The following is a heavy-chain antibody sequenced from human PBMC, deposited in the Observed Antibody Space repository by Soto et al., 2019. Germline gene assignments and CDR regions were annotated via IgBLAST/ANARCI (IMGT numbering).Heavy chain of an antibody. J-gene: IGHJ3*02. CDR2: IIPIFGTA. CDR3: ARDIQEMATTYDAFDI. CDR1: GGTFSSYA. V-gene: IGHV1-69*01. Sequence: QVQLVQSGAEVKKPGSSVKVSCKASGGTFSSYAISWVRQAPGQGLEWMGGIIPIFGTAIYAQKFQGRVTITADESTSTAYMELSRLRSEDTAVYYCARDIQEMATTYDAFDIWGQGTMVTVSS. D-gene: IGHD1-1*01.